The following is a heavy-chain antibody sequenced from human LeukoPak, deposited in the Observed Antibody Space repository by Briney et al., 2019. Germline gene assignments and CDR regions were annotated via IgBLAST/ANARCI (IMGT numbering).Heavy chain of an antibody. V-gene: IGHV1-18*01. Sequence: ASVKVSCKASGYTFTSYGISWVRQAPGQGLEWMGWISAYNGNTNYAQKLRGRVTMTTDTSTSTAYMELRSLRSDDTAVYYCARDSDYGDYWSQAEGNWFDPWGQGTLVTVPS. CDR1: GYTFTSYG. CDR3: ARDSDYGDYWSQAEGNWFDP. CDR2: ISAYNGNT. J-gene: IGHJ5*02. D-gene: IGHD4-17*01.